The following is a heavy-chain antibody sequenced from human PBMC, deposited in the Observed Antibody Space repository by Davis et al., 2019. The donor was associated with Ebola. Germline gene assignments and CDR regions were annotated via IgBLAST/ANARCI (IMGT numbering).Heavy chain of an antibody. D-gene: IGHD3-22*01. CDR2: INPSGGST. CDR3: ARDDTSMIVARWSWFDP. Sequence: AASVKVSCKASGYTFTSYYMHWVRQAPGQGLEWMGIINPSGGSTSYAQKFQGRVTMTRDTSTSTVYMELSSLRSEDTAVYYCARDDTSMIVARWSWFDPWGQGTLVTVSS. V-gene: IGHV1-46*01. J-gene: IGHJ5*02. CDR1: GYTFTSYY.